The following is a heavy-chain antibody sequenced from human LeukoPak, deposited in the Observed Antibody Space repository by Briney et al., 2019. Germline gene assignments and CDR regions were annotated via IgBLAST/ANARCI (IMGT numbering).Heavy chain of an antibody. J-gene: IGHJ4*02. Sequence: GGSLRLSCAASGFTFSSYAMSWVRQAPGKGLEWVSAISGSGDSTYYADSAKGRFTISRDNSKNTLYLQMNSLRAEDTAVYYCAKALAAAATFDYWGQGTLVTVSS. CDR2: ISGSGDST. CDR1: GFTFSSYA. V-gene: IGHV3-23*01. CDR3: AKALAAAATFDY. D-gene: IGHD6-13*01.